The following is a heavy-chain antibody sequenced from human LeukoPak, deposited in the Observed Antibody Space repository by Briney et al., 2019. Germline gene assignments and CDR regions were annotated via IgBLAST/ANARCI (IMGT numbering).Heavy chain of an antibody. J-gene: IGHJ4*02. CDR3: ARAPITSPFYFDY. V-gene: IGHV3-20*04. Sequence: GGSLRRSCTASGFAVDEHGMSWVRQVPGKGLEWVSGINWSGGSTGYADPLRGRFTISRDNAKNSLYLQMDSLRAEDTALYYCARAPITSPFYFDYWGQGTLVTVSS. CDR1: GFAVDEHG. D-gene: IGHD2-2*01. CDR2: INWSGGST.